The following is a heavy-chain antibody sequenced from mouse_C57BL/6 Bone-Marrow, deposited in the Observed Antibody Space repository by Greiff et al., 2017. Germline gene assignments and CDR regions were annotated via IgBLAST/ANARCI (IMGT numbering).Heavy chain of an antibody. CDR3: ATDWDYFDY. V-gene: IGHV1-80*01. D-gene: IGHD4-1*01. J-gene: IGHJ2*01. CDR1: GYAFTTYW. CDR2: IYPSDGDT. Sequence: VKLMESGAELVKPGASVKISCKASGYAFTTYWMNWVKQRPGKGLEWIGQIYPSDGDTNYNEKFKGKATLTADKSSSTAYMQLSSLTSEDSAVYFCATDWDYFDYWGQGTTLTVSS.